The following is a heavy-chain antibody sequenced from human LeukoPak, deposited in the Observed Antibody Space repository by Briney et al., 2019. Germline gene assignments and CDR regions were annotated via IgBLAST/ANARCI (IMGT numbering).Heavy chain of an antibody. CDR3: ARDMTYYYGMDV. Sequence: PGGSLRLSCAASGFTFSSFGMHWVRQAPGKGLEWVAVIWSDGSNKYYADSVKGRFTISRDNPKNTLYLQMNSLRAEDTAVYYCARDMTYYYGMDVWGQGTTVTVSS. CDR1: GFTFSSFG. J-gene: IGHJ6*02. V-gene: IGHV3-33*01. CDR2: IWSDGSNK. D-gene: IGHD3-16*01.